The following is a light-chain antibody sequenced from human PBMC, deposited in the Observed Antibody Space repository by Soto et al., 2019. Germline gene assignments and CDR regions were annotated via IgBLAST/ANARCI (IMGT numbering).Light chain of an antibody. CDR3: QHYNSYSAA. V-gene: IGKV1-5*03. CDR1: QTISSW. CDR2: KAS. Sequence: DIQMTQSPSTLSGSVGDRVTITCRASQTISSWLAWYQQKPGKAPKLLIYKASTLKSGVPSRFSGSGSVTEFTLTISILQPDDFATYYCQHYNSYSAAFGQGTKVELK. J-gene: IGKJ1*01.